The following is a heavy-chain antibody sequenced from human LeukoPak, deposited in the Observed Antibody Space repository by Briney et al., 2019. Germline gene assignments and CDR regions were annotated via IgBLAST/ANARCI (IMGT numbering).Heavy chain of an antibody. Sequence: SETLSLTCAVYGGSFSSYYWSWIRQPPGKGLEWIGEINHSGSTNYNPSLKSRVTISVDTSTNQFSLKVSSVTAADTAMYYCARDYQGGYGDKTVDYWGQGTLVTVSS. CDR1: GGSFSSYY. CDR3: ARDYQGGYGDKTVDY. D-gene: IGHD5-18*01. CDR2: INHSGST. V-gene: IGHV4-34*01. J-gene: IGHJ4*02.